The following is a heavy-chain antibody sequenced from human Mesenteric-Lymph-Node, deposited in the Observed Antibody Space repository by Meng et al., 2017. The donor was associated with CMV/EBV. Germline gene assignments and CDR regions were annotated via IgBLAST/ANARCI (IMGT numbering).Heavy chain of an antibody. CDR2: ISDSGVTT. V-gene: IGHV3-23*01. Sequence: VSGFTFSNYVMSWVRQAPGKGLEWVSDISDSGVTTNYADFVKGRFTVSRDNSRNTLYLQMNSLRVEDTAVYYCAKLMYYTSSYDLYWGQGTLVTVSS. CDR3: AKLMYYTSSYDLY. CDR1: GFTFSNYV. D-gene: IGHD6-6*01. J-gene: IGHJ4*02.